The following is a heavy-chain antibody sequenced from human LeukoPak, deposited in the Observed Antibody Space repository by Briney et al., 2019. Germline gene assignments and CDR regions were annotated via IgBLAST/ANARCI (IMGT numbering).Heavy chain of an antibody. J-gene: IGHJ4*02. Sequence: KASETLSLTCSVSGGSISSYYWSWIRQPPGKGLEWIGYIYYSGSTNYNPSLKSRVTISVDTSKNQFSLKLSSVTAADTAVYYCARGDVDTAMELYYFDYWGQGTLVTVSS. CDR1: GGSISSYY. V-gene: IGHV4-59*01. CDR2: IYYSGST. D-gene: IGHD5-18*01. CDR3: ARGDVDTAMELYYFDY.